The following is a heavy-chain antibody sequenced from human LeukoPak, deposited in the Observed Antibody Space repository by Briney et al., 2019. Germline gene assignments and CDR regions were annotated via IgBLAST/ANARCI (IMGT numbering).Heavy chain of an antibody. CDR3: AKYCSGGNCYSGLY. D-gene: IGHD2-15*01. V-gene: IGHV3-23*01. Sequence: GGSLRLSCAASGFTFSSYAMTWVRQAPGKGLEWVSTFRSSGGSTYYADSVKGRFTISRDSSTNTLFLQMNSLRAEDTAVYYCAKYCSGGNCYSGLYWGQGTLVTVSS. J-gene: IGHJ4*02. CDR1: GFTFSSYA. CDR2: FRSSGGST.